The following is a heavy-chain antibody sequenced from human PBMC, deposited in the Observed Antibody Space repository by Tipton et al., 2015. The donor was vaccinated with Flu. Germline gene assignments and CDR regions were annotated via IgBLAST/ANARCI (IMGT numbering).Heavy chain of an antibody. V-gene: IGHV3-53*01. D-gene: IGHD2/OR15-2a*01. J-gene: IGHJ4*02. CDR3: ARGRGYCVTTTCFLPFDF. CDR2: IYSGGNT. CDR1: GFSVTNNY. Sequence: QLVQSGGGLIQRGGSLRLSCAVSGFSVTNNYMTWVRQAPGKGLEWVSVIYSGGNTFYSDSVKGRFTISRDDSKNTLYLQMNSLRGEGTAVYYCARGRGYCVTTTCFLPFDFWGQGTLVTVSS.